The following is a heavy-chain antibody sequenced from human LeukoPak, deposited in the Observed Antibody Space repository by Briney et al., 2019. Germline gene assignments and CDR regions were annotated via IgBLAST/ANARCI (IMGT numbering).Heavy chain of an antibody. CDR2: IYYSGGT. D-gene: IGHD5-24*01. J-gene: IGHJ4*02. CDR3: ARGRDGYIGPFDY. V-gene: IGHV4-59*08. Sequence: PSETLSLTCTVSGGSISSYYWSWIRQPPGKGLEWIGYIYYSGGTNYNPSLKSRVTISVDTSTNQFSLKLSSVTAADAAVYYCARGRDGYIGPFDYWGQGTLVTVSS. CDR1: GGSISSYY.